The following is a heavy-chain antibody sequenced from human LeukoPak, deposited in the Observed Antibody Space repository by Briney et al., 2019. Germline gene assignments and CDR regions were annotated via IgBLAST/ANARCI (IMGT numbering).Heavy chain of an antibody. CDR1: GFTFSSYA. Sequence: GRSLRLSCAASGFTFSSYAMHWVRQAPGKGLEWVAVMWYDGSNKYYADSVKGRFTISRDNSKNTLCLQMNSLRAEDTAVYYCAREGGDIVVVVDYYFDYWGQGTLVTVSS. CDR2: MWYDGSNK. V-gene: IGHV3-33*08. D-gene: IGHD2-15*01. CDR3: AREGGDIVVVVDYYFDY. J-gene: IGHJ4*02.